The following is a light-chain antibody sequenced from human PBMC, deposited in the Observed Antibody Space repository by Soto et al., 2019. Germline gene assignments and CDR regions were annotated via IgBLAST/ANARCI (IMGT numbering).Light chain of an antibody. J-gene: IGKJ1*01. CDR1: QSINNW. CDR3: QQYYGPWT. CDR2: KES. V-gene: IGKV1-5*03. Sequence: DFQMTQSPSTLSASVGDRVTITCRASQSINNWLAWYQQQSGKAPKLLIYKESSLESGVPSRFSGSGSGTEFTLTISSLQPDDFATYYCQQYYGPWTFGQGTKVEIK.